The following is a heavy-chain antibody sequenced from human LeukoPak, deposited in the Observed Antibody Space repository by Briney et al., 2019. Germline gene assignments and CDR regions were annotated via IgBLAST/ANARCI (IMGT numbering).Heavy chain of an antibody. J-gene: IGHJ4*02. Sequence: GGSLRLSCVASGFTFSTSAMSWVRQAPGKGLDWVSGISGGGDSTHYADSVKGRFTISRDNAKDSLYLQMNSLRAEDTAVYYCARRYFDYWGQGTLVTVSS. CDR2: ISGGGDST. V-gene: IGHV3-23*01. CDR1: GFTFSTSA. CDR3: ARRYFDY.